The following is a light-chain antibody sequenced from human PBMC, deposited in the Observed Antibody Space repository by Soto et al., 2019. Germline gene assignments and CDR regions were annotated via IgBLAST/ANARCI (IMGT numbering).Light chain of an antibody. Sequence: QSLLTQPASLSGSPGQSVTISCTGTISDIGAYDYVSWFQQHPGKAPKLMISEVNNRPSGVSNRFSGSKSGNTAYLTISGLQVEDEAEYFCLSFKTTSTHVFGTGTKVTVL. CDR3: LSFKTTSTHV. J-gene: IGLJ1*01. V-gene: IGLV2-14*01. CDR2: EVN. CDR1: ISDIGAYDY.